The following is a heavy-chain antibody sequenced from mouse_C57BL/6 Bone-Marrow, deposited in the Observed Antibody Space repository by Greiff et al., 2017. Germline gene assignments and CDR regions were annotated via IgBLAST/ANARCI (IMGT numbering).Heavy chain of an antibody. J-gene: IGHJ2*01. D-gene: IGHD1-1*01. CDR1: GYTFTSYW. CDR2: IDPSDSYT. CDR3: ASGFITTVVAHFDY. Sequence: QQSCKASGYTFTSYWMQWVKQRPGQGLEWIGEIDPSDSYTNYNQKFKGKATLTVDTSSSTAYMQLSSLTSEDSAVYYCASGFITTVVAHFDYWGQGTTRTVSS. V-gene: IGHV1-50*01.